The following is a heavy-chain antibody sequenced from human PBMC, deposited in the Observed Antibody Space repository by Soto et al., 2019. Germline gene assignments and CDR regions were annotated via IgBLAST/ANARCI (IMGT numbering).Heavy chain of an antibody. V-gene: IGHV3-43*01. D-gene: IGHD3-16*01. CDR1: GFTFDDYT. Sequence: GSLRLSCAASGFTFDDYTMHWVRQAPGKGLEWVSLISWDGGSTYYADSVKGRFTISRDNSKNSLYLQMNSLRTEDTALYYCEKVLGSSFWGGWGTYYYYYGRDVGGKGPRVTVP. CDR3: EKVLGSSFWGGWGTYYYYYGRDV. J-gene: IGHJ6*04. CDR2: ISWDGGST.